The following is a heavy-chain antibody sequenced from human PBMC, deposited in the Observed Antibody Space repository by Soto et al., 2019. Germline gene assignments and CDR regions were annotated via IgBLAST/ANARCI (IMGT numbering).Heavy chain of an antibody. CDR1: GGSFSGYY. CDR3: ARSLDYYYYYGMDV. V-gene: IGHV4-34*01. J-gene: IGHJ6*02. CDR2: INHSGST. Sequence: SETLSLTCAVYGGSFSGYYWSWIRQPPGKGLEWIGEINHSGSTNYNPSLKSRVTISVDTSKNQFSLKLSSVTAADTAVYYCARSLDYYYYYGMDVWGQGTTVTVSS.